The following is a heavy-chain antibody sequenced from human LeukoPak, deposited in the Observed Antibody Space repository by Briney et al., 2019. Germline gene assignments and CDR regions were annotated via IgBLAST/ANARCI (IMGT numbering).Heavy chain of an antibody. V-gene: IGHV1-18*01. Sequence: ASVKVSCKASGYTFTSYGISWVRQAPGQGLEWMGWISAYNGNTNYAQKLQGRVTMTEDTSTDTAYMELSSLRSEDTAVYYCATDRGSSWWLDYWGQGTLVTVSS. J-gene: IGHJ4*02. CDR2: ISAYNGNT. D-gene: IGHD6-13*01. CDR1: GYTFTSYG. CDR3: ATDRGSSWWLDY.